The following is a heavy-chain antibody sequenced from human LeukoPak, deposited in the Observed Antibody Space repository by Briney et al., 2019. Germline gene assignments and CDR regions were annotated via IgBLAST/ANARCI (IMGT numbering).Heavy chain of an antibody. D-gene: IGHD5-24*01. CDR1: GGSISSSSSY. CDR3: ARHRSGWLQSSFDY. CDR2: IYYSGSS. Sequence: SETLSPTCSVSGGSISSSSSYWGWIRQPPGKGLEWIGSIYYSGSSFDNPALKSRVTISVDTSKNQFSLKLSSVTAADTAVYYCARHRSGWLQSSFDYWGQGTLVTVSS. J-gene: IGHJ4*02. V-gene: IGHV4-39*01.